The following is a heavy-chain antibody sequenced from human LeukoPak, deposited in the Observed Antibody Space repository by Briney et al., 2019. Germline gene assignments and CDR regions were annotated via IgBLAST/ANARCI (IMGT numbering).Heavy chain of an antibody. D-gene: IGHD6-13*01. CDR1: GFSFSGYG. Sequence: PGGSLRLSCAASGFSFSGYGMHWVRQAPGKGLEWMAVTSYDGSNKYYADSVKGRCTISRDNSTNTLHLQMNSLRAEDTAVYYCAKDLTRVYSSSWYVDYWGQGTLVTVSS. CDR3: AKDLTRVYSSSWYVDY. CDR2: TSYDGSNK. J-gene: IGHJ4*02. V-gene: IGHV3-30*18.